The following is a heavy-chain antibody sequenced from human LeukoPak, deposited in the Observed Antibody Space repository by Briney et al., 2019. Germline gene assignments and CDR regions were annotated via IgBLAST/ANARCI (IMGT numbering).Heavy chain of an antibody. CDR3: AKSPWLVPYYFDY. D-gene: IGHD6-19*01. CDR2: ISGSGGST. CDR1: GFTFSSYE. J-gene: IGHJ4*02. V-gene: IGHV3-23*01. Sequence: TGGSLRLSCAASGFTFSSYEMSWVRQAPGKGLEWVSAISGSGGSTYYADSVKGRFTISRDNSKNTLYLQMNSLRAEDTAVYYCAKSPWLVPYYFDYWGQGTLVTVSS.